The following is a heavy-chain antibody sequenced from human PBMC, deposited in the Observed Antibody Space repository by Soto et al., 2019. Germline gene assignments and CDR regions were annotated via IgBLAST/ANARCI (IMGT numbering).Heavy chain of an antibody. J-gene: IGHJ4*02. CDR3: ASLVKKHRGGINITSDN. V-gene: IGHV1-69*01. Sequence: QVQLVQSGAEVKKPGSSVKVSCKASGGTFRNYAFSWVRQAPGQGLEWMGEVIPIFGTTPNAQKFQGRVTIIGDEPTNTPYIEMSTLSPEHTAVYYCASLVKKHRGGINITSDNWVQGTLVT. CDR1: GGTFRNYA. D-gene: IGHD2-15*01. CDR2: VIPIFGTT.